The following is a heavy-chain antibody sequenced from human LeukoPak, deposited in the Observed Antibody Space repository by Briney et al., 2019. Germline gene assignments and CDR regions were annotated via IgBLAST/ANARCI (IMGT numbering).Heavy chain of an antibody. CDR3: AKDLAPGYSYGFFDY. Sequence: PGGSLRLSCAASGFTFNNYAMNWVRQAPGKWLEWVSAISGSGESTYYADSVKGRFTISRDNSKNTLYLQMNSLRAEDTAVYYCAKDLAPGYSYGFFDYWGQGTLVTVSS. CDR1: GFTFNNYA. D-gene: IGHD5-18*01. J-gene: IGHJ4*02. V-gene: IGHV3-23*01. CDR2: ISGSGEST.